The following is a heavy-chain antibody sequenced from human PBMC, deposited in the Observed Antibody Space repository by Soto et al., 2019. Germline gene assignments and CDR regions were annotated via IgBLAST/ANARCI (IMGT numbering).Heavy chain of an antibody. CDR3: ARAHYDILTYTGMDV. Sequence: GGSLRLSCAASGFTFSSYSMNWVRQAPGKGPEWVSSISSSSSYIYYADSVKGRFTISRDNAKNSLYLQMNSLRAEDTAVYYCARAHYDILTYTGMDVWGQGTTVTVSS. CDR2: ISSSSSYI. CDR1: GFTFSSYS. J-gene: IGHJ6*02. V-gene: IGHV3-21*01. D-gene: IGHD3-9*01.